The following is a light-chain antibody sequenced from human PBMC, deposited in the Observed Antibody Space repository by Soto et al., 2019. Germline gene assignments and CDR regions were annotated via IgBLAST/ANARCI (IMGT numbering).Light chain of an antibody. J-gene: IGKJ1*01. CDR2: KAS. V-gene: IGKV1-5*03. Sequence: DIQMTQSPSTLSASVGDRVTITCRASRSIANWLAWYQQKPGQAPKLLIYKASALEGGAPSRFSGSGLGSESRPTLSGLQADDSATYHCQQYNSYPWAFGQGTRVEV. CDR1: RSIANW. CDR3: QQYNSYPWA.